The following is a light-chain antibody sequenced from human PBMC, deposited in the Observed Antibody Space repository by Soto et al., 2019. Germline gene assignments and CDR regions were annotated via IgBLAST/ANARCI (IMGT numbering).Light chain of an antibody. CDR1: QDISNY. CDR3: QQYNSYSYT. V-gene: IGKV1-33*01. J-gene: IGKJ2*01. Sequence: DIQMTQSPSSLSASVGDRVTITCQASQDISNYLNWYQQKPGKAPKLLIYDASNLETGVPSRFSGSGSGTEFTLTISSLQPDDFATYYCQQYNSYSYTFGQGTKVDIK. CDR2: DAS.